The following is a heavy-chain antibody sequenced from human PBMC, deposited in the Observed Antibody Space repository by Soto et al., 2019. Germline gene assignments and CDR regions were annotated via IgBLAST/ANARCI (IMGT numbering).Heavy chain of an antibody. J-gene: IGHJ4*02. CDR2: ISGDGGST. D-gene: IGHD3-10*01. CDR1: GFTFSSYA. V-gene: IGHV3-23*01. Sequence: EVQLLESGGGLVQPGGSLRLSCAASGFTFSSYAKSWVRQAPGKGLEWVSTISGDGGSTYYADSVKGRFTISRDDSKNTVYLQMNSLRAEDTAVYYCAKDLWFGELSPEDYWCQGTLVTVSS. CDR3: AKDLWFGELSPEDY.